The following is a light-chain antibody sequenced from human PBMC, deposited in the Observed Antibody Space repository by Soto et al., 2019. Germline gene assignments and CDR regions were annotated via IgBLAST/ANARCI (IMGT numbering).Light chain of an antibody. J-gene: IGLJ1*01. V-gene: IGLV1-40*01. Sequence: QSVLTQPPSVSGAPGQRVTISCTGSSANIGAGYDVHWYQQLPGTAPKLLIYGNSNRPSGVPDRFSGSKSCTSASLAITGLQAEDEADDYCQAYDSSLSGSYVFGTGTKVTVL. CDR3: QAYDSSLSGSYV. CDR2: GNS. CDR1: SANIGAGYD.